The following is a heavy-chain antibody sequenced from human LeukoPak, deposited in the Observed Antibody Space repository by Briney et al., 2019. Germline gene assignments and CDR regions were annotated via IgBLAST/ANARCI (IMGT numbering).Heavy chain of an antibody. CDR2: IYHSGST. D-gene: IGHD3-22*01. Sequence: KASETLSLTCAVSGGSISSSNWWSWVRQPPGKGLGWIGEIYHSGSTNYNPSLKSRVTISVDKSQNQFSLKLSSVTAADTAVYYCARGVYYDSSGYYPYGYWGQGALVTVSS. CDR1: GGSISSSNW. CDR3: ARGVYYDSSGYYPYGY. V-gene: IGHV4-4*02. J-gene: IGHJ4*02.